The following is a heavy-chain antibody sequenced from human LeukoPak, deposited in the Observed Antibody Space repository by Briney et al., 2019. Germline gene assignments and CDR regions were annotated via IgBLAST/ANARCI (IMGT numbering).Heavy chain of an antibody. CDR3: AREWEDCSSTSCAFRGGDYYYGMDV. CDR2: INHSGST. J-gene: IGHJ6*02. Sequence: SETLSLTCTVSGGSISSYYWSWIRQPPGKGLEWIGEINHSGSTNYNPSLKSRVTISVDTSKNQFSLKLSSVTAADTAVYYCAREWEDCSSTSCAFRGGDYYYGMDVWGQGTTVTVSS. V-gene: IGHV4-34*01. CDR1: GGSISSYY. D-gene: IGHD2-2*01.